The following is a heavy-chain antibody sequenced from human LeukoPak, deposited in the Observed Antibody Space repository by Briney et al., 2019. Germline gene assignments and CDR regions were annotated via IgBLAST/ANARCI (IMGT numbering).Heavy chain of an antibody. Sequence: SETLSLTCTVSGGSISSSSYYWGWIRQPPGKGLEWIGSIYYSGSTYYNPSLKSRVTISVDTSKYQFSLKLSSVTAADTAVYYCARQYTRKDSGSHTENDYWGQGTLVTVSS. V-gene: IGHV4-39*01. CDR1: GGSISSSSYY. J-gene: IGHJ4*02. D-gene: IGHD1-26*01. CDR3: ARQYTRKDSGSHTENDY. CDR2: IYYSGST.